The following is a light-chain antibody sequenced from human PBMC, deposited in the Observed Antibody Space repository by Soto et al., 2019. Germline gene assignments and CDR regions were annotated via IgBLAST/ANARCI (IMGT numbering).Light chain of an antibody. CDR2: YVS. J-gene: IGLJ2*01. V-gene: IGLV2-14*03. CDR3: NSLLTNIVA. CDR1: SGDVGTYDY. Sequence: QSALTQPASVSGSLGQSITISCTGTSGDVGTYDYGSWYQQHPGKGPKLLIFYVSSRPSGISDRFSCSKSGNTASLTISGLEDEDDADYYCNSLLTNIVAFGGGTKLTVL.